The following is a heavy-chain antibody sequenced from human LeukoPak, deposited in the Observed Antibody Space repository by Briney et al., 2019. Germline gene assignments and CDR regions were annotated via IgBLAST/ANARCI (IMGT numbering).Heavy chain of an antibody. J-gene: IGHJ4*02. CDR1: GFTFSNFG. CDR2: ISYDGSNK. Sequence: GGSLRLSCAASGFTFSNFGMHWVRQAPGKGLEWLAVISYDGSNKYYADSVKGRFTISRDNSKNMLYLQMSSLRTEDTAVYSCAKRNLAYFDYCGQGTLVTVSS. CDR3: AKRNLAYFDY. V-gene: IGHV3-30*18.